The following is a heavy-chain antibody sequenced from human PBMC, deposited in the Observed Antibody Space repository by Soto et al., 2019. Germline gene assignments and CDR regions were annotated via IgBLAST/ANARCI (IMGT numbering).Heavy chain of an antibody. Sequence: GGSLRLSCAASGFTFSSYGMHWVRQAPGKGLEWVAVIWYDGSNKYYADSVKGRFTISRDNSKNTLYLQMNSLRAEDTAVYYCARGFMTTVTTLDYWGQGTLVTVSS. CDR1: GFTFSSYG. CDR3: ARGFMTTVTTLDY. D-gene: IGHD4-4*01. CDR2: IWYDGSNK. V-gene: IGHV3-33*01. J-gene: IGHJ4*02.